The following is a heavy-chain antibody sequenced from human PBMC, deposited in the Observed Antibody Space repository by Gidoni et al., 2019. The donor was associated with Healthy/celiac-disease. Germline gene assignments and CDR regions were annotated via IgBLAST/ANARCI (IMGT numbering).Heavy chain of an antibody. V-gene: IGHV3-49*05. CDR2: IRSKAYGGTT. D-gene: IGHD2-2*01. CDR1: GFTFGDYA. Sequence: EVQLVESGGGMVKPGRSLRLSCTASGFTFGDYAMSWFRQAPGKGLEWVGFIRSKAYGGTTEYAASVKGRFTISIDDSKSIAYLQMNSLKTEDTAVYYCTRDPEPYCSSTSCLYYWGQGTLVTVSS. CDR3: TRDPEPYCSSTSCLYY. J-gene: IGHJ4*02.